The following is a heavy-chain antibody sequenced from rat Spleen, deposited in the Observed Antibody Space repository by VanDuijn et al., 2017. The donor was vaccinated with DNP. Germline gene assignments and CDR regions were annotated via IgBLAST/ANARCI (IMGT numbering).Heavy chain of an antibody. CDR1: GFAFSNYA. J-gene: IGHJ4*01. CDR2: ISSGGLNF. CDR3: ATFEGRDA. V-gene: IGHV5S13*01. Sequence: EVQLVESGGGFVQPGRSLRLSCGVSGFAFSNYAMAWVRQAPAKGLEWVASISSGGLNFYYRDSVKGRFTISRDDATNTHYLQMDSLRSDDTATYYCATFEGRDAWGQGTSVTVSS. D-gene: IGHD1-11*01.